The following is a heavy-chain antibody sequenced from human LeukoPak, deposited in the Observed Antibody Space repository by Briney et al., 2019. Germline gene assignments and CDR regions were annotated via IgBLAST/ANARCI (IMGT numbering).Heavy chain of an antibody. CDR1: GFTFGSYW. CDR3: ARAKSLFDS. J-gene: IGHJ4*02. Sequence: GGSLRLSCAASGFTFGSYWMSWVRQAPGKGLEWVANIKQDGSEKYYVDSAKGRFTISRDNAKNSLYLQMNSLRAEDTAVYYCARAKSLFDSWGQGTLVTVSS. V-gene: IGHV3-7*03. D-gene: IGHD3-10*01. CDR2: IKQDGSEK.